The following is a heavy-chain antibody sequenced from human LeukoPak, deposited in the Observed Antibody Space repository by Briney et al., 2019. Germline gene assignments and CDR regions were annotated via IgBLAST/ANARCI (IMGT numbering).Heavy chain of an antibody. Sequence: PGGSLRLSCATSGFTFSSYAMSWVRQAPGKGLEWVSAISGSGDSTFYAGSVKGRFTISRDNSKNTLYLQMNNLRAGDTAIYYCAKGSGGSSHSTADYWGQGTLVTVSS. CDR2: ISGSGDST. D-gene: IGHD2-15*01. J-gene: IGHJ4*02. CDR1: GFTFSSYA. V-gene: IGHV3-23*01. CDR3: AKGSGGSSHSTADY.